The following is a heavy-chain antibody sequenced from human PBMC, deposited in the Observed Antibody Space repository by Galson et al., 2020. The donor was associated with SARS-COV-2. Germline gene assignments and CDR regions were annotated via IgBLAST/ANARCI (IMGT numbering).Heavy chain of an antibody. CDR3: ATMWAYYDSSGYYGY. J-gene: IGHJ4*02. V-gene: IGHV1-24*01. CDR1: GYTLTELS. Sequence: ASVKVSCKVSGYTLTELSMHWVRQALGKGLEWMGGFDPEDGETIYAQKFQGRVTMTEDTSTDTAYMELSSLRSEDTAVYYCATMWAYYDSSGYYGYWGQGTLVTVSS. CDR2: FDPEDGET. D-gene: IGHD3-22*01.